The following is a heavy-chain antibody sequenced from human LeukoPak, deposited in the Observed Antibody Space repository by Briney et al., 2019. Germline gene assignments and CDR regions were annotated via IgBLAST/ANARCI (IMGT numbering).Heavy chain of an antibody. Sequence: PSETLSLTCTVSGGSISSYYWSWIRQPPGKGLEWIGYIYYSGTTNYNPSLKSRGRISVDTSKNHFSLKLSSVTAADTAVYYCARCPADYYDSSGYYPNYFDYWGQGTLVTVSS. V-gene: IGHV4-59*01. J-gene: IGHJ4*02. D-gene: IGHD3-22*01. CDR1: GGSISSYY. CDR3: ARCPADYYDSSGYYPNYFDY. CDR2: IYYSGTT.